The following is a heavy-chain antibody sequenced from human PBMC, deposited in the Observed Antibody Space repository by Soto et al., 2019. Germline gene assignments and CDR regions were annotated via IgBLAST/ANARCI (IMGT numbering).Heavy chain of an antibody. Sequence: SVKVSCKASGYTFTSYAMHWVRQAPGQRLEWMGWINAGNGNTKYSQKFQGRVTITRDTSASTAYMELSSLRSEDTAVYYCARIIIAVAGRYYYYGMDVWGQGTTVTVSS. J-gene: IGHJ6*02. CDR2: INAGNGNT. CDR1: GYTFTSYA. D-gene: IGHD6-19*01. CDR3: ARIIIAVAGRYYYYGMDV. V-gene: IGHV1-3*01.